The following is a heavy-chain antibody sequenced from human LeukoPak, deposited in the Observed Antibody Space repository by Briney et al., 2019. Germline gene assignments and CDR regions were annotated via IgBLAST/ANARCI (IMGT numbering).Heavy chain of an antibody. CDR2: ISTSGST. CDR1: GDSMGNDY. D-gene: IGHD1-26*01. Sequence: PSETLSLTCTVSGDSMGNDYWSWIRQSAGKGLEWIGRISTSGSTDYNPSLRSRVTMSMDTSRNQFSLTLTSMTAADTAVYYCARNELRSYGLVHYWGQGTLVTVSS. V-gene: IGHV4-4*07. CDR3: ARNELRSYGLVHY. J-gene: IGHJ4*02.